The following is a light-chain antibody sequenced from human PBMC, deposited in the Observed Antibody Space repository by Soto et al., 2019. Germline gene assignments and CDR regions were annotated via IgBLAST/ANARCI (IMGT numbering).Light chain of an antibody. J-gene: IGKJ1*01. CDR3: MQGTHWPPT. CDR2: KAS. CDR1: RSIVYSDRNAY. Sequence: DVVMTQSPLSVPVTLGQPASISCWSSRSIVYSDRNAYLSWFQQRPGQSPRRLIYKASNRDSGVPDRFSGSGSGTDFTLQISRVEAEDVGIYYCMQGTHWPPTFGRGTRVEIK. V-gene: IGKV2-30*01.